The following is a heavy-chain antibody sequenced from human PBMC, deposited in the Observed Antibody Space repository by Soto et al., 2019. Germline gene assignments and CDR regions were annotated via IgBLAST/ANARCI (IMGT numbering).Heavy chain of an antibody. CDR3: ARDTVSVGPRANDAFDV. D-gene: IGHD3-3*01. Sequence: QVQLVQSGAELKKPGASVNISCQASGFTFSDTLINWVRPGPGQRLEWMGWINPANGNTRYSEPFQGRVTISSLSSASTAYVALSDLTSEDTAVYFCARDTVSVGPRANDAFDVWGQGTMITVSS. V-gene: IGHV1-3*01. CDR1: GFTFSDTL. CDR2: INPANGNT. J-gene: IGHJ3*01.